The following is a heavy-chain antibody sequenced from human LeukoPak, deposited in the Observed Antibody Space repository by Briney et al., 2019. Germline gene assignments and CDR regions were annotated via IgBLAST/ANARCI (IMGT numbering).Heavy chain of an antibody. D-gene: IGHD5-12*01. J-gene: IGHJ4*02. V-gene: IGHV3-23*01. Sequence: PGGSLRLSCAASGFTFSSYAMSWVRQVPRKGLEWVSAISGSGGSTYYADSVKGRFTISRDNSKNTLYLQMNSLRAEDTAVYYCAKDRGRYSGYDYADYWGQGTLVTVSS. CDR3: AKDRGRYSGYDYADY. CDR2: ISGSGGST. CDR1: GFTFSSYA.